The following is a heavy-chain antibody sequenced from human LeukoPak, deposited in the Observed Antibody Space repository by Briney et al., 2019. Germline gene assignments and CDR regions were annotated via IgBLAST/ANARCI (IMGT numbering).Heavy chain of an antibody. CDR3: ARDKNYGFDY. V-gene: IGHV3-48*01. CDR1: GFTFNSYS. Sequence: GGPLRLSCAASGFTFNSYSMNWVRQAPGKGLEWVSYFINSDSTIWYADSVKGRFTISSDNAKNSLFLQMNSLRADDTAVYYCARDKNYGFDYWGQGILVTVSS. CDR2: FINSDSTI. J-gene: IGHJ4*02. D-gene: IGHD1-7*01.